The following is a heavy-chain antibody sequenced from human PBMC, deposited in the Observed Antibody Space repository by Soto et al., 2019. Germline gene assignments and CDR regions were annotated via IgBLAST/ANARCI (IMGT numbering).Heavy chain of an antibody. CDR1: GFTFDDYA. Sequence: GGSLRLSCAASGFTFDDYAMHWVRQAPGKGLEWVSGISWNSGSIGYADSVKGRFTISRDNAKNSLYLQMNSLRAEDRALYCWAKDRRLAAAGPFDYWGQGTLVTVSS. CDR3: AKDRRLAAAGPFDY. CDR2: ISWNSGSI. V-gene: IGHV3-9*01. J-gene: IGHJ4*02. D-gene: IGHD6-13*01.